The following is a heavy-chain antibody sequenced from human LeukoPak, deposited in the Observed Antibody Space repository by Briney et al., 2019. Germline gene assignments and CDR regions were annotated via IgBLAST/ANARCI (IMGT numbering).Heavy chain of an antibody. CDR1: GFTLSSSE. Sequence: GGSLRLSCAASGFTLSSSEMNWVRQAPGKGLEWVSYISRSGSTIFYADSVKGRFTISGDNAKNSVSLQMNSLRAEDTAVYYCARGRSGWYHNFDYWGQGTLVTVSS. D-gene: IGHD6-19*01. CDR2: ISRSGSTI. CDR3: ARGRSGWYHNFDY. V-gene: IGHV3-48*03. J-gene: IGHJ4*02.